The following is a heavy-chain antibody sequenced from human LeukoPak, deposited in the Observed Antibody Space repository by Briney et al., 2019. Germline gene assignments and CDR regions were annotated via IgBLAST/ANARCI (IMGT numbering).Heavy chain of an antibody. CDR1: GFTLSSYG. CDR2: IWYDGSNK. D-gene: IGHD1-7*01. V-gene: IGHV3-33*01. J-gene: IGHJ5*02. Sequence: PGGSLRLSCAASGFTLSSYGMHWVREAPGKGLEWVAVIWYDGSNKYYADSVKGPFTISRDNSQNTLSLQMNSLRAEHTAVYYCARDRLELRSGWFDPWGQGTLVTVSS. CDR3: ARDRLELRSGWFDP.